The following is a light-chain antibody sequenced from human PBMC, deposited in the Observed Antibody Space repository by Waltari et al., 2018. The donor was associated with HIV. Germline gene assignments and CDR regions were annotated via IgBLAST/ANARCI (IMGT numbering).Light chain of an antibody. J-gene: IGLJ1*01. CDR2: DVT. Sequence: QSALTQPASVSGSPGQSIKISCIGTSNDVADYNHVSWYQQHPDKAPSRMIYDVTNRPSGVSTRFSGSKSGNTASLAISGLQAEDEAIYYCASYRYSSRTYVFGTGTTVTV. CDR1: SNDVADYNH. V-gene: IGLV2-14*03. CDR3: ASYRYSSRTYV.